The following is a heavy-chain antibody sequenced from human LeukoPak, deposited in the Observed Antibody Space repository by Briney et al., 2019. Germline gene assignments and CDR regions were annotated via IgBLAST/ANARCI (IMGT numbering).Heavy chain of an antibody. CDR1: GFTFSSYW. CDR2: IKQDGSEE. V-gene: IGHV3-7*01. D-gene: IGHD3-22*01. J-gene: IGHJ4*02. CDR3: ARDSGYYYDGWEVDY. Sequence: GGSLRLSCAASGFTFSSYWMSWVRQAPGKGLEWVANIKQDGSEEYYVDSVKGRFTISRDNAKNSLYLQMNSLRAEDTAVYYCARDSGYYYDGWEVDYWGQGTLVTVSS.